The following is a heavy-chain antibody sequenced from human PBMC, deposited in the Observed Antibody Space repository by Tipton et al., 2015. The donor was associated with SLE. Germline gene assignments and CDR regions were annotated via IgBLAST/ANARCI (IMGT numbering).Heavy chain of an antibody. CDR2: LNEDGRTT. D-gene: IGHD1-1*01. V-gene: IGHV3-74*01. Sequence: SLRLSCAASGFTFSRYWMHWVRQVPGKGLVWVSRLNEDGRTTTYADSVKGRFIISRDNAKNTLYLQMNSLRAEDAAVYYCARVKLSYYFDYWGQGTLVTVSS. CDR3: ARVKLSYYFDY. CDR1: GFTFSRYW. J-gene: IGHJ4*02.